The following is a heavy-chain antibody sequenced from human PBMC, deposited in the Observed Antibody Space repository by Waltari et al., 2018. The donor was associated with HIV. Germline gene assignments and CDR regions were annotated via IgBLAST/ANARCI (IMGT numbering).Heavy chain of an antibody. J-gene: IGHJ4*02. D-gene: IGHD2-15*01. Sequence: EVQLVESGGGWVKHGGWLRRSCAASGCTFINAWRSWVGRAPGEWLGWVGRMKSKNEGGSTEYAAPLKGRFTISRDHSQNTQYLQMNSLKTEDTAVYYCSTTPARGDHWGQGTLVTVSS. CDR1: GCTFINAW. CDR3: STTPARGDH. V-gene: IGHV3-15*01. CDR2: MKSKNEGGST.